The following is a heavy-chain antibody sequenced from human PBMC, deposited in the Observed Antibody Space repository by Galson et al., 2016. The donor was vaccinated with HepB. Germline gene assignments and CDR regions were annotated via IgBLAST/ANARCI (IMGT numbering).Heavy chain of an antibody. V-gene: IGHV4-4*02. D-gene: IGHD3-16*01. CDR2: IHPYGDK. CDR1: RGSISSNNW. CDR3: SRGKDDSKSGRC. J-gene: IGHJ4*02. Sequence: SETLSLTCAVSRGSISSNNWWSWVRQTPGKGLEWIGEIHPYGDKNFNPSFASRVVMSLDTSKSQFSLTLSSVTAADTAEYYCSRGKDDSKSGRCWGQGTLVTVSA.